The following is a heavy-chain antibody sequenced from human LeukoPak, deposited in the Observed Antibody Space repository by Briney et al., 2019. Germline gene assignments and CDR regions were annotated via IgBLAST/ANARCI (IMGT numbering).Heavy chain of an antibody. CDR2: INHSGST. D-gene: IGHD3-10*01. J-gene: IGHJ4*02. Sequence: PSETLSLTCAVYGGSFSDYYWSWIRQPPGKGLEWIGEINHSGSTNYNPSLKSRVTISVDTSKNQFSLKLSSVTAADTAVYYCATLSGVRGVISAASYWGQGTLVTVSS. V-gene: IGHV4-34*01. CDR3: ATLSGVRGVISAASY. CDR1: GGSFSDYY.